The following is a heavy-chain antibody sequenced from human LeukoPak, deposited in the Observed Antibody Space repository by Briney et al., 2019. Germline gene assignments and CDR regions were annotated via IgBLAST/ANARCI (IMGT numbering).Heavy chain of an antibody. V-gene: IGHV3-30*03. CDR1: GFIFSSYG. Sequence: GGSLRLSCAASGFIFSSYGMHWVRQAPGKGLEWVAVITYDGSNKYYADSVKGRFTISRDNSKNTLYLQMNSLRAEDTAVYSCARQRRYCSGDSCYQRTFDFWGQGTLVTVSS. CDR3: ARQRRYCSGDSCYQRTFDF. J-gene: IGHJ4*02. CDR2: ITYDGSNK. D-gene: IGHD2-15*01.